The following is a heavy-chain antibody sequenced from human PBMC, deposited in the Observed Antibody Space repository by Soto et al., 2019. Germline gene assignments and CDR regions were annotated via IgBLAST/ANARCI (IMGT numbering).Heavy chain of an antibody. CDR2: INHSGST. Sequence: SETLSLTCAVYGGSFSGYYWSWIRQPPGKGLEWIGEINHSGSTNYNPSLKSRVTISVDTSKNQFSLKLSSVTAADTAVYYCARARGGIAVAEKNWFDPWGQGTLVTVSS. CDR3: ARARGGIAVAEKNWFDP. D-gene: IGHD6-19*01. CDR1: GGSFSGYY. V-gene: IGHV4-34*01. J-gene: IGHJ5*02.